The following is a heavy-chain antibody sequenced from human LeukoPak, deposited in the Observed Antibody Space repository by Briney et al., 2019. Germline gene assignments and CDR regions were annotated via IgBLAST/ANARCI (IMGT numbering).Heavy chain of an antibody. CDR3: ARREMATTYFDY. J-gene: IGHJ4*02. D-gene: IGHD5-24*01. CDR2: IYYSGSP. V-gene: IGHV4-59*08. CDR1: GGSISSYY. Sequence: PSETLSLTCTVSGGSISSYYWSWIRQPPGKGLEWIGYIYYSGSPNYNPSLKSRVTISVDTSKNQFSLKLSSVTAADTAVYYCARREMATTYFDYWGQGTLVTVSS.